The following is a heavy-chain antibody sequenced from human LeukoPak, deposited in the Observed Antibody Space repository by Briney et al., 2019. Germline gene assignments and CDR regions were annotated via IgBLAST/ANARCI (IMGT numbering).Heavy chain of an antibody. J-gene: IGHJ4*02. V-gene: IGHV3-15*07. Sequence: PGGSLRLSCAASGFTSSNDWMNWVRPAPGKGLEWVGSIKSNTDGGTTDYAAPVKGRFTSSRDDSKNTLYLQMNSLKTEDTAVYYCTTEETLDYWGQGTLVTVSS. CDR1: GFTSSNDW. CDR2: IKSNTDGGTT. CDR3: TTEETLDY.